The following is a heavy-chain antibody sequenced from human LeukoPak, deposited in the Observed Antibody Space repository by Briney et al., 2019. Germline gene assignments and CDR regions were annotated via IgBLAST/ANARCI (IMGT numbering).Heavy chain of an antibody. CDR1: GDSVSSKTGA. V-gene: IGHV6-1*01. D-gene: IGHD6-19*01. CDR2: TYYRSKWYN. Sequence: SQTLSLTCVVSGDSVSSKTGAWNWIRQSPSRGLEWLGRTYYRSKWYNDYAESMEGRMTISQDTSKNQYSLHLNSVTPDDTAVYYCARDFGTTGWHTFDYWGQGTLVTVSS. CDR3: ARDFGTTGWHTFDY. J-gene: IGHJ4*02.